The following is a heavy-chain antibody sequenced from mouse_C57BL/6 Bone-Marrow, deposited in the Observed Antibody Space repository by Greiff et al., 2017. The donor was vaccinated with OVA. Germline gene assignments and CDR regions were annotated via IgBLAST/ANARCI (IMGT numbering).Heavy chain of an antibody. J-gene: IGHJ2*01. V-gene: IGHV1-59*01. CDR3: ARTGNWDY. Sequence: QVQLKQPAAELVRPGTSVKLSCKASGYTFTSYWMHWVKQRPGQGLEWIGEIDPSDSSTNYNQKFKGKATLTVDTSSSTAYMQLSSLTSEDSAVYYCARTGNWDYWGQGTTLTVSS. CDR2: IDPSDSST. CDR1: GYTFTSYW. D-gene: IGHD4-1*01.